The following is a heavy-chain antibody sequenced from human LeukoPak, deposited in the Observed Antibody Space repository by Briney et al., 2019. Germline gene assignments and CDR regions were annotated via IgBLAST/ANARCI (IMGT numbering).Heavy chain of an antibody. V-gene: IGHV4-34*01. CDR2: IDHRGDT. Sequence: SETLSLTCAAYGGSFSRYYWSWIRQSPGKGLEWIAEIDHRGDTNYNPSVKSRVTISVDTSKNQFSLKVRSLSAADTAVYYCARGPTISETGYFDFWGQGTPVTVSS. D-gene: IGHD1-1*01. CDR3: ARGPTISETGYFDF. J-gene: IGHJ4*03. CDR1: GGSFSRYY.